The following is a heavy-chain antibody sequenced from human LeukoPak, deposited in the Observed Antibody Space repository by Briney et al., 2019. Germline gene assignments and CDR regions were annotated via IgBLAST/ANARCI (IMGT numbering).Heavy chain of an antibody. V-gene: IGHV4-34*01. CDR1: GGSFSGYY. J-gene: IGHJ4*02. Sequence: PSETLSLTCAVYGGSFSGYYWSWIRQPPGKGLEWIGEINHSGSTNYNPSLKSRVTISVDTSKNQFSLKLSSVTAADTAVYYCARGPQYYYDSSGYLDYWGQGTLVTVSS. CDR2: INHSGST. CDR3: ARGPQYYYDSSGYLDY. D-gene: IGHD3-22*01.